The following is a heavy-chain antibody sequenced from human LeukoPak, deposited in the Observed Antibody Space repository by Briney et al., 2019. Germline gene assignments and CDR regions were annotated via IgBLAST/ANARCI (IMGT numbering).Heavy chain of an antibody. Sequence: GESLKISCKGSGYSFTSYWIGWVRQMPGKGLEWMGIIYPGDSDTRYSPSFQGQVTISADKSISTAYLQWSSLKASDTAMYYCARPISRYCSSTSCQPFDYWGQGTLVTVSS. D-gene: IGHD2-2*01. CDR3: ARPISRYCSSTSCQPFDY. CDR1: GYSFTSYW. V-gene: IGHV5-51*01. J-gene: IGHJ4*02. CDR2: IYPGDSDT.